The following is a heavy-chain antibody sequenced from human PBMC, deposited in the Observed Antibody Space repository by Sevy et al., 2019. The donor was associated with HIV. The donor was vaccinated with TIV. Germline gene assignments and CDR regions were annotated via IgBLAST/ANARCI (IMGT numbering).Heavy chain of an antibody. J-gene: IGHJ6*02. CDR1: GFTFSSYG. D-gene: IGHD6-13*01. Sequence: GGSLRLSCAASGFTFSSYGMHWVRQAPGKGLEWVAVIWYDGSNKYYADSVKGRFTISRDNSKNTLYLQMNSLRAEDTAVYYCARDGPGIAAAGHYYYYYGMDVWGRGTTVTVSS. CDR2: IWYDGSNK. CDR3: ARDGPGIAAAGHYYYYYGMDV. V-gene: IGHV3-33*01.